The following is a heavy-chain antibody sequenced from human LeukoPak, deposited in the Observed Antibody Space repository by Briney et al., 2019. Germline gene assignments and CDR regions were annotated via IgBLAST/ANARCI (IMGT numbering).Heavy chain of an antibody. CDR3: ARALYYYRYFDY. CDR2: IKQDGSEK. CDR1: RFTFSSYW. J-gene: IGHJ4*02. D-gene: IGHD3-22*01. Sequence: GGSLRLSCAASRFTFSSYWMSWVRQAPGKGLEWVANIKQDGSEKYYVDSVKGRFTISRDNAKNSLYLQMNSLRAEDTAVYYCARALYYYRYFDYWGQGTLVTVSS. V-gene: IGHV3-7*01.